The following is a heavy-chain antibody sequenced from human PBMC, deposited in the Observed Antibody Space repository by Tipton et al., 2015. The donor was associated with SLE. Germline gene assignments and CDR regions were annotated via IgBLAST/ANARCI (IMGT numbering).Heavy chain of an antibody. D-gene: IGHD3-22*01. Sequence: SLRLSCAASGFTFSSYSMNWVRQAPGKGLEWVSYISSSSSTIYYADSVKGRFTISGDNSKNTLYLQMNSLRAEDTAVYYCAKDLRDSSGYYYFDYWGQGTLVTVSS. J-gene: IGHJ4*02. V-gene: IGHV3-48*01. CDR1: GFTFSSYS. CDR3: AKDLRDSSGYYYFDY. CDR2: ISSSSSTI.